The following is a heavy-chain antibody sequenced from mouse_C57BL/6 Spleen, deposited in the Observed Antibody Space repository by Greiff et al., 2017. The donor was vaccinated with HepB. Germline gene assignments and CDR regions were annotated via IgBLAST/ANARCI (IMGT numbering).Heavy chain of an antibody. D-gene: IGHD1-1*01. V-gene: IGHV1-22*01. CDR1: GYTFTDYN. CDR2: INTNNEGT. J-gene: IGHJ2*01. Sequence: EVQLQQSGPELVKPGASVKMSCKASGYTFTDYNMPWVKQSHGKSLEWIGYINTNNEGTSYNQKFKGKATLTVNKSSSTAYMELRSLTSEDSAVYYGARGDYYGVTPSENWGQGTTLTVSS. CDR3: ARGDYYGVTPSEN.